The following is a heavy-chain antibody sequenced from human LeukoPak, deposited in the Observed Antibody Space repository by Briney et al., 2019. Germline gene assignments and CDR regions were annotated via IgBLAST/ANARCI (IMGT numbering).Heavy chain of an antibody. Sequence: PGGSLRLSCAASGFTFSSYEMNWVRQAPGKGLEWVSYISSSGSTIYYADSVKGRFTISRDNAKNSLYLHMNSLRAEDTAVYYCARDSAAAMVSRFYYYYGMDVWGKGTTVTVSS. CDR2: ISSSGSTI. CDR1: GFTFSSYE. V-gene: IGHV3-48*03. CDR3: ARDSAAAMVSRFYYYYGMDV. D-gene: IGHD2-2*01. J-gene: IGHJ6*04.